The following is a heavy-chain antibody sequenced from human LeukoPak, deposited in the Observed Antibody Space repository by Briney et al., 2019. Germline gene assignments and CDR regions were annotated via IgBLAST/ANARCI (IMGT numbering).Heavy chain of an antibody. V-gene: IGHV3-33*01. CDR3: ARDVYSSGWYVAPDY. CDR2: IWYDGSNK. D-gene: IGHD6-19*01. CDR1: GFTFSSYG. J-gene: IGHJ4*02. Sequence: PGGSLRLSCAASGFTFSSYGMHWVRQAPGKGLEWVAVIWYDGSNKYYADSVKGRFTISRDNSKNTLYLQTNSLRAEDTAVYYCARDVYSSGWYVAPDYWGQGTLVTVSS.